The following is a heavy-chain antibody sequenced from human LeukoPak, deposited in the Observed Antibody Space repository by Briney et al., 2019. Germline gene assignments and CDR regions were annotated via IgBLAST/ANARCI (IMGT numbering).Heavy chain of an antibody. CDR1: GGSISSSNW. CDR2: IYHSGST. Sequence: SETLSLTCAVSGGSISSSNWWSWVRQPPGKGLEWIGEIYHSGSTNYNPSLKSRVTISVDTSKNQFSLKLSSVTAADTAVYYCARGHRDQLRFLEWRRTYYYYYGMDVWGQGTTVTVSS. V-gene: IGHV4-4*02. J-gene: IGHJ6*02. D-gene: IGHD3-3*01. CDR3: ARGHRDQLRFLEWRRTYYYYYGMDV.